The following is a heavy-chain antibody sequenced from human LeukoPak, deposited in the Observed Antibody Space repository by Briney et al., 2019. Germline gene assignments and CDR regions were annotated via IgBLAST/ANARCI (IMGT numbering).Heavy chain of an antibody. CDR1: GFTFSSYG. D-gene: IGHD1-26*01. V-gene: IGHV3-23*01. CDR2: ISGSGGST. Sequence: GGSLRLSCAASGFTFSSYGMSWVRQAPGKGLEWVSAISGSGGSTYYADSVKGRFTISRNNSKNTLYLQMNSLRAEDTAVYYCAKGDSGSYLGIDYWGQGTLVTVSS. J-gene: IGHJ4*02. CDR3: AKGDSGSYLGIDY.